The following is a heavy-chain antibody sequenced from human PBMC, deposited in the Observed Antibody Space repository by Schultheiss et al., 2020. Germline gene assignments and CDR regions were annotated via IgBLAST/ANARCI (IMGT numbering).Heavy chain of an antibody. Sequence: GGSLRLSCAASGFTFSSYAMHWVRQAPGKGLEWVGRIKSKTDGGTTDYAAPVEGRFTISGDDSTNTLYLQMNSLRVEDTAVYYCAKDQFRGYCHMDCLSPFDLWGQGTLVTVSS. J-gene: IGHJ4*02. CDR3: AKDQFRGYCHMDCLSPFDL. CDR2: IKSKTDGGTT. D-gene: IGHD2-15*01. V-gene: IGHV3-15*01. CDR1: GFTFSSYA.